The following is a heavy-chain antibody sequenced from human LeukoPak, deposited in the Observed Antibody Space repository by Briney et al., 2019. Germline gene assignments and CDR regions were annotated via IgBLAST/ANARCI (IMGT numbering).Heavy chain of an antibody. CDR3: ARAKYGSGSYYYY. CDR1: GGTFSSYA. J-gene: IGHJ4*02. V-gene: IGHV1-69*04. CDR2: IIPILGIA. D-gene: IGHD3-10*01. Sequence: GASVKVSCKASGGTFSSYAISWVRQAPGQGLEWMGRIIPILGIANYAQKFQGRVTITADKSTSTAYMELSSLRSEDTAVYYCARAKYGSGSYYYYWGQGTLVTVSS.